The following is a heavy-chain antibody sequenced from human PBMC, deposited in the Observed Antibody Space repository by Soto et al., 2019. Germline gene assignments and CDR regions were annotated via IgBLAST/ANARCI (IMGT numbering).Heavy chain of an antibody. CDR3: ARHGQVNYSSGYSHYYYYYGMDV. CDR1: GGSISSSSYY. CDR2: IYYSGST. J-gene: IGHJ6*02. D-gene: IGHD3-22*01. V-gene: IGHV4-39*01. Sequence: SETLSLTCTVSGGSISSSSYYWGWIRQPPGKGLEWIGSIYYSGSTYYNPSLKSRVTISVDTSKNQFSLKLSSVTAADTAVYYCARHGQVNYSSGYSHYYYYYGMDVWGQGTTVTVSS.